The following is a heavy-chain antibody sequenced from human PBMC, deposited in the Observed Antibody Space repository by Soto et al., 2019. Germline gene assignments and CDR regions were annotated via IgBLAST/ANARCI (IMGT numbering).Heavy chain of an antibody. CDR3: ASGXXGSGWXVXLDY. D-gene: IGHD6-19*01. Sequence: QVQLVQSGAEVKKPGASVKVSCKASGYTFTSYGISWVRQAPGQGLEWMGWISAYNGNTNYAQKLQGXVTMTTDTXXXXXXXXXXXXXXXXXXXXXXASGXXGSGWXVXLDYWGQGXLVTV. CDR2: ISAYNGNT. CDR1: GYTFTSYG. J-gene: IGHJ4*02. V-gene: IGHV1-18*01.